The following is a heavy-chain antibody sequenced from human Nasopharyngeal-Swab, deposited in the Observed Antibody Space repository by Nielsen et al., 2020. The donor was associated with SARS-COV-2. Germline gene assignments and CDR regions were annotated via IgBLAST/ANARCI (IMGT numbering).Heavy chain of an antibody. CDR3: VTIPRTIFGTDFGNSAFDY. J-gene: IGHJ4*02. CDR1: GNSLTEIS. V-gene: IGHV1-24*01. CDR2: FDPKEGKT. D-gene: IGHD3-3*01. Sequence: ASVKVSCKVSGNSLTEISMHWVRQAPGKGLEWMGGFDPKEGKTIYTQKFQGRVTMTEDTSTDTAYMELSRLRSDDTALYYCVTIPRTIFGTDFGNSAFDYWGLGTLVTVSS.